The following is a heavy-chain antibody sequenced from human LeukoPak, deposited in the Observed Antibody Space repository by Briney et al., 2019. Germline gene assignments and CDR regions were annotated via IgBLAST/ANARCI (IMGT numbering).Heavy chain of an antibody. Sequence: PGGSLRLSCASAGFIFSDTWMAWVRQAPGKGPEWVAYIKYDGTETNYVDSVRGRFTVSRDNVKNSLYLQMNSLRAEDTAVYYCARVPVGASDFDYWGQGTLVTVSS. V-gene: IGHV3-7*01. D-gene: IGHD1-26*01. J-gene: IGHJ4*02. CDR2: IKYDGTET. CDR1: GFIFSDTW. CDR3: ARVPVGASDFDY.